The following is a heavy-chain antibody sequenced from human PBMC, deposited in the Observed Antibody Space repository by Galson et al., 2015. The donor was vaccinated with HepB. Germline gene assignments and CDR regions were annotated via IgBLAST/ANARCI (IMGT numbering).Heavy chain of an antibody. D-gene: IGHD3-3*01. V-gene: IGHV3-15*01. CDR3: TTVPPHINYDFWSGHYYYYYMDV. CDR2: IKSKTDGGTT. J-gene: IGHJ6*03. Sequence: SLRLSCAASGFTFSDVWMTWVRQAPGKGLEWVGRIKSKTDGGTTDHAATVKGRFTISRDDSKNRLYLQMNSLKTEDTAVYYCTTVPPHINYDFWSGHYYYYYMDVWGKGTTVTVSS. CDR1: GFTFSDVW.